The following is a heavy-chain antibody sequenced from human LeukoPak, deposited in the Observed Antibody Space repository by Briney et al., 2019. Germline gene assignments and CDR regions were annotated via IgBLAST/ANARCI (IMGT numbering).Heavy chain of an antibody. D-gene: IGHD3-22*01. Sequence: SETLSLTCTVSGYSISSGYYWGWIRQPPGKGLEWIGSIYHSGSTYYNPSLKSRVTISVDTSKNQFSLKLSSVTAADTAVYYCAREYYYDRETPTDAFDIWGQGTMVTVSS. CDR1: GYSISSGYY. CDR3: AREYYYDRETPTDAFDI. CDR2: IYHSGST. J-gene: IGHJ3*02. V-gene: IGHV4-38-2*02.